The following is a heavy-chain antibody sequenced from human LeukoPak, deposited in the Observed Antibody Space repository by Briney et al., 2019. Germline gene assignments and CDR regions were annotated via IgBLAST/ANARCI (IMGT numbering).Heavy chain of an antibody. CDR1: GGSFSGYY. CDR2: INHSGST. D-gene: IGHD2-8*01. J-gene: IGHJ4*02. CDR3: ASYCTNGVCYDFGFDY. V-gene: IGHV4-34*01. Sequence: PSETLSLTCAVYGGSFSGYYWSWIRQPPGKGLEWIGEINHSGSTNYNPSLKSRVTISVDTSKNQFSLKLSSVTAADTAVHYCASYCTNGVCYDFGFDYWGQGTLVTVSS.